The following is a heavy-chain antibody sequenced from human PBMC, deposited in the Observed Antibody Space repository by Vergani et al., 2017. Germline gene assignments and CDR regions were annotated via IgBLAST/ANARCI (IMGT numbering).Heavy chain of an antibody. D-gene: IGHD6-19*01. Sequence: EVQLVESGGGLIQPGGSLRLSCAASGFTVSSNYMSWVRQAPGKGLEWVSVIYIGGSTYYADSVKGRFTVSRDNSKNTRYLQMNSLRAEDTAVYYCARTAGGDLYSSGWAYFDYWGQGTLVTASS. V-gene: IGHV3-53*01. J-gene: IGHJ4*02. CDR3: ARTAGGDLYSSGWAYFDY. CDR1: GFTVSSNY. CDR2: IYIGGST.